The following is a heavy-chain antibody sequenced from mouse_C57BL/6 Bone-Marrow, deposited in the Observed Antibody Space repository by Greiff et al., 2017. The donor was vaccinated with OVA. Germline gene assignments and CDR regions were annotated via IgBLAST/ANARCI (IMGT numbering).Heavy chain of an antibody. V-gene: IGHV1-81*01. J-gene: IGHJ1*03. Sequence: VQLQQSGAELARPGASVKLSCKASGYTFTSYGISWVKQRTGQGLEWIGEIYPRSGNTYYNEKFKGKATLTADKSSSTAYMELRSLTSEDSAVYFCAAHPYWYFDVWGTGTTVTVSS. CDR2: IYPRSGNT. CDR3: AAHPYWYFDV. CDR1: GYTFTSYG.